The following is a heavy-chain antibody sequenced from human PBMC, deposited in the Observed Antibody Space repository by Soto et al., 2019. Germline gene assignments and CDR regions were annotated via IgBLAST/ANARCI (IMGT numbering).Heavy chain of an antibody. J-gene: IGHJ4*02. Sequence: PSETLSLTCTVSGGSISSYYWSWIRQPPGKGLEWIGYIYYSGSTNYNPSLKSRVTISVDTSKNQFSLKLSSVTAADTAVYYCARTSGGSGSYAFDYWRQRTLVTVSS. V-gene: IGHV4-59*01. CDR2: IYYSGST. CDR3: ARTSGGSGSYAFDY. D-gene: IGHD3-10*01. CDR1: GGSISSYY.